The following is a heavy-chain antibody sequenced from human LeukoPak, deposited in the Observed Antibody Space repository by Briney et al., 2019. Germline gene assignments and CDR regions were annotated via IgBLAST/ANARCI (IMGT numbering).Heavy chain of an antibody. CDR1: GFDFESYT. J-gene: IGHJ4*02. CDR2: ISATSSDI. Sequence: PGGSLRLSCAASGFDFESYTMTWVRQAPGKGLEWVSLISATSSDINYAESVKGRFTITRDNAKNSLFLQMDSLRVEDTAIYYCAKGLFSAFDKYLDSWGQGTLVTVSS. V-gene: IGHV3-21*04. D-gene: IGHD5-12*01. CDR3: AKGLFSAFDKYLDS.